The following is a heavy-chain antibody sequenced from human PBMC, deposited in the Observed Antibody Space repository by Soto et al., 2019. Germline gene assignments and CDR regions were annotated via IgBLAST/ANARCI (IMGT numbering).Heavy chain of an antibody. CDR2: ISGSGGST. CDR1: VFAFSSYA. CDR3: AKDQNGDYYYYGMDV. D-gene: IGHD4-17*01. J-gene: IGHJ6*02. Sequence: GGSLRLSCAASVFAFSSYAMSWVRQAPGKGLEWVSAISGSGGSTYYADSVKGRFTISRDNSKNTLYLQMNSLRAEDTAVYYCAKDQNGDYYYYGMDVWGQGTTVTVS. V-gene: IGHV3-23*01.